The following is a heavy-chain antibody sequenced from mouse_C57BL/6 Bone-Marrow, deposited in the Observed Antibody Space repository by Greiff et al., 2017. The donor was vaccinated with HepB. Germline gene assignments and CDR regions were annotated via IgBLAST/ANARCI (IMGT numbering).Heavy chain of an antibody. CDR2: IDPETGGT. V-gene: IGHV1-15*01. J-gene: IGHJ2*01. Sequence: VQLVESGAELVRPGASVTLSCKASGYTFTDYEMHWVKQTPVHGLEWIGAIDPETGGTAYNQKFKGKAILTADKSSSTAYMELRSLTSEDSAVYYCTTGTGYWGQGTTLTVSS. CDR3: TTGTGY. CDR1: GYTFTDYE. D-gene: IGHD4-1*01.